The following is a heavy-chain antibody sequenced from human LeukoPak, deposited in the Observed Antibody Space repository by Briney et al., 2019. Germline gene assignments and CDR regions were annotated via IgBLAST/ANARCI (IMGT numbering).Heavy chain of an antibody. CDR1: GYTFTSYG. Sequence: ASVKVSCKASGYTFTSYGISWVRQAPGQGLEWMGWISAYNGNTNYAQKLQGRVTMTTDTSTSTAYMELRSLRSDDTAVYYCARPSGSYIEGAFDIWGQGTMVTVSS. CDR2: ISAYNGNT. D-gene: IGHD1-26*01. CDR3: ARPSGSYIEGAFDI. J-gene: IGHJ3*02. V-gene: IGHV1-18*01.